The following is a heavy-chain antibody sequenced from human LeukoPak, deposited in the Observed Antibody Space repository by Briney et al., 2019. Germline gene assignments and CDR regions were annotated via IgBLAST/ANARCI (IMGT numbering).Heavy chain of an antibody. V-gene: IGHV4-31*03. CDR1: GGSISSGGYY. CDR3: AREKDRGYSYGIDY. CDR2: IYYSGST. J-gene: IGHJ4*02. Sequence: PSQTLSLTCTVSGGSISSGGYYWSWIRQHPGKGLEWIGYIYYSGSTYYNPSLKSRVTISVDTSKNQFSLKLSSVTAADTAVYYCAREKDRGYSYGIDYWDQGTLVTVSS. D-gene: IGHD5-18*01.